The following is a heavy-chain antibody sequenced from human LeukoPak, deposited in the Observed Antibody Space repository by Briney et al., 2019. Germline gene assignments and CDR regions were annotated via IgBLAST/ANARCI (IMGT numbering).Heavy chain of an antibody. D-gene: IGHD5-24*01. V-gene: IGHV4-31*03. CDR1: GGSISSGGYY. J-gene: IGHJ4*02. CDR2: IYYSGST. Sequence: PSETLSLTCTVSGGSISSGGYYWSWIRQHPGKGLEWIGYIYYSGSTYYNPSLKSRVTISVDTSKNQFSLKLSSVTAADTAVYYCARGGSRDGYNRPLDYWGQGTLVTVSS. CDR3: ARGGSRDGYNRPLDY.